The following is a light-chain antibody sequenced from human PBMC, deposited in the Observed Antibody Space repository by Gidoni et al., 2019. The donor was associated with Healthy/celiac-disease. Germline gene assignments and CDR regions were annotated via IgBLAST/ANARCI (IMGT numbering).Light chain of an antibody. V-gene: IGLV1-40*01. CDR1: SSNIGAGYD. CDR2: GNS. CDR3: QSYDSSLSGRV. Sequence: QSVLTQPPSVPGAPGQRVTISCTGSSSNIGAGYDVPWYQQHPDTAPKLLIYGNSNRPSGVPDRFSGSKSGASASRAITGLQAEDEADYYFQSYDSSLSGRVFGTGTKVTVL. J-gene: IGLJ1*01.